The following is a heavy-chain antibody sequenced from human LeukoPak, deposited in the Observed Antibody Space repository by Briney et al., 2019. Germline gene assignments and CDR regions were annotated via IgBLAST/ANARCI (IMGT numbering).Heavy chain of an antibody. CDR2: IYSGGST. CDR3: ARGRGGLYGMDV. Sequence: GGSPRLSCAASGFTVSSNYMSWVRQAPGKGLEWVSVIYSGGSTYYADSVKGRFTISRDNSKNTLYLRMNSLRAEDTAVYYCARGRGGLYGMDVWGQGTTVTVSS. D-gene: IGHD3-16*01. CDR1: GFTVSSNY. V-gene: IGHV3-53*01. J-gene: IGHJ6*02.